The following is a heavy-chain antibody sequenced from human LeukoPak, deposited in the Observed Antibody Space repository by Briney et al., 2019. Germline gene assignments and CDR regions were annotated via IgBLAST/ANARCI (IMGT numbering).Heavy chain of an antibody. J-gene: IGHJ4*02. CDR2: IHYSGST. Sequence: SETLSLTCAVSGGSISTSHWWSWVRQPPGKGLEWIGEIHYSGSTDYNPSLKSRSTMSVDKSKNQFSLSLRSVTAADTAGYYCARVDGGYDYWGQGTLVTVS. D-gene: IGHD5-12*01. CDR3: ARVDGGYDY. CDR1: GGSISTSHW. V-gene: IGHV4-4*02.